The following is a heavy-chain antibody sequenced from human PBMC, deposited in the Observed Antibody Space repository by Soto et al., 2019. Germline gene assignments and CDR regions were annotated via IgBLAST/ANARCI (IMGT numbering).Heavy chain of an antibody. CDR2: ISYDGSNK. D-gene: IGHD3-10*01. V-gene: IGHV3-30*03. CDR3: ATSAGAVGELGYGSGNAFDY. CDR1: GFTFSSYG. Sequence: QVQLVESGGGVVQPGRSLRLSCAASGFTFSSYGMHWVRQAPGKGLEWVAVISYDGSNKYYADSVKGRFTISRDNSKNTLYLQMNSLRAEDTAVYYCATSAGAVGELGYGSGNAFDYWGQGTLVTVSS. J-gene: IGHJ4*02.